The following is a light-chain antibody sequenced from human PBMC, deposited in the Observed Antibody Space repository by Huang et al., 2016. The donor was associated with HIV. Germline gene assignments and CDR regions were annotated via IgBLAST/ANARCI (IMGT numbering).Light chain of an antibody. Sequence: EALMTQSPDTLSVSPGERVTLSCRASQSVSSNVAWYQQKPGLPPRLLIYDASTRATGVPVRFSGSGSGTEFTLTISSLQSEDFAVYFCQQHYYSPYTFGQGTRLEIK. CDR3: QQHYYSPYT. CDR2: DAS. V-gene: IGKV3-15*01. CDR1: QSVSSN. J-gene: IGKJ2*01.